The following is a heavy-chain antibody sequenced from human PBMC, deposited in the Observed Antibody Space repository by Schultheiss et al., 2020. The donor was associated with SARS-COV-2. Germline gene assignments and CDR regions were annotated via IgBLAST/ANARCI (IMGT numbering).Heavy chain of an antibody. Sequence: SETLSLTCIVSGGSISSYYWSWIRQPAGKGLEWIGRIYTSGSTNYNPSLKSRVTISVDTSKNQFSLKLSSVTAADTAVYYCARDRREGAFDFWGQGTMVTVSS. CDR3: ARDRREGAFDF. CDR2: IYTSGST. V-gene: IGHV4-4*07. D-gene: IGHD1-26*01. CDR1: GGSISSYY. J-gene: IGHJ3*01.